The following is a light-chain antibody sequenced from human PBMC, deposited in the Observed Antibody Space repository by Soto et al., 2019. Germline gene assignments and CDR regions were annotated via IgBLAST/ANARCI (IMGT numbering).Light chain of an antibody. J-gene: IGLJ1*01. CDR2: DTD. CDR3: GTWDSSLSVYV. CDR1: NSNIGKNY. V-gene: IGLV1-51*01. Sequence: QSVLTQPPSVSAAPGQKVTISCSGSNSNIGKNYVSWYQQLPGTAPKLLIYDTDKRPSGILDRFSGSKSGTSATLGITGLQTGDEADYYCGTWDSSLSVYVFGTGTKLTVL.